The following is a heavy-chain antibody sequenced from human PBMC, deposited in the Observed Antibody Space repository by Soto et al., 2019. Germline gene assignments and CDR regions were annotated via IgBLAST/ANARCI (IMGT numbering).Heavy chain of an antibody. J-gene: IGHJ4*02. V-gene: IGHV3-73*02. CDR1: GFIFSDSA. Sequence: EVQLVESGGGLVQPGGSLKLSCEASGFIFSDSAIHWVRQASGKGPEWVGRIRSKVNNYATVYAASVKGRFTISRAHSMNTAYLQMNSLKPEDTAVYYCSRRRDWTAMDPLDYWGQGTLVTVSS. D-gene: IGHD5-18*01. CDR2: IRSKVNNYAT. CDR3: SRRRDWTAMDPLDY.